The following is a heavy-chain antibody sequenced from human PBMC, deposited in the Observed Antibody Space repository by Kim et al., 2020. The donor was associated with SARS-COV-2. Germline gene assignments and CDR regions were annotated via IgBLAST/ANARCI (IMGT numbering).Heavy chain of an antibody. J-gene: IGHJ3*01. CDR3: AKELRYFG. D-gene: IGHD3-9*01. CDR2: GST. Sequence: GSTYYADSVKGRFTISRDNSKNTLYLQMNSLRAEDTAVYYCAKELRYFGWGQGTMVTVSS. V-gene: IGHV3-23*01.